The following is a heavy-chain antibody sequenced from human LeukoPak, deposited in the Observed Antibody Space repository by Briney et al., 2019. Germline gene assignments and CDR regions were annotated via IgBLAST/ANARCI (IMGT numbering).Heavy chain of an antibody. CDR3: ASFGPDWLDYFDY. J-gene: IGHJ4*02. V-gene: IGHV1-2*06. Sequence: GASVKVSCKASGYTFTGYYMHWVRQAPGQGLEWMGRINPNSGGTNYAQKFRGRVTMTRDTSISTAYMELSRLRSDNTAVYYCASFGPDWLDYFDYWGQGTLVTVSS. CDR2: INPNSGGT. CDR1: GYTFTGYY. D-gene: IGHD3/OR15-3a*01.